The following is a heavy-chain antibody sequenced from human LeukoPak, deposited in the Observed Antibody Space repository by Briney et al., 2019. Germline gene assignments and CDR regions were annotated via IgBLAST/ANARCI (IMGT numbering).Heavy chain of an antibody. CDR1: GFTFSSYA. V-gene: IGHV3-23*01. D-gene: IGHD3-9*01. Sequence: GGSLRLSCAASGFTFSSYAMSWVRQAPGKGLKSVSAISGSGGSTYYADSVKGRFTISRDNSKNTLYLQMNSLRAEDTAVYYCAKDALRYFDWLLSFDYWGQGTLVTVSS. CDR3: AKDALRYFDWLLSFDY. CDR2: ISGSGGST. J-gene: IGHJ4*02.